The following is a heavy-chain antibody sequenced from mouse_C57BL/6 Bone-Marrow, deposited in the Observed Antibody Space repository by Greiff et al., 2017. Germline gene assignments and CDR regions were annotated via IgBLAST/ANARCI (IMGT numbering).Heavy chain of an antibody. CDR3: ASPCYHGSSRYFAA. CDR1: SYSITSGYS. V-gene: IGHV3-6*01. CDR2: ISYDGSN. D-gene: IGHD1-1*01. Sequence: VQLQQSGPCLSQPSQPLSLTSSLTSYSITSGYSWNWIRQFPGNKLEWMGYISYDGSNNYNPSPKNRISLPRDTSKNQFFLNVNSVTTEDTATFYCASPCYHGSSRYFAAWRTANTDTASS. J-gene: IGHJ1*03.